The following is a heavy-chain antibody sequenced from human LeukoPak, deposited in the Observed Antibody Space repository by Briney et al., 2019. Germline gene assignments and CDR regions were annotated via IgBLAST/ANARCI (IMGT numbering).Heavy chain of an antibody. CDR1: GFTFSSYD. Sequence: GGSLRLSCAASGFTFSSYDMNWVRQAPGKGLEWVSYISSTGSTIYYADSVRGRFTISRDNAKNSLYLQMTSLRAEDTAVYYCARETDSTLFDYWGQGTLVTVSS. J-gene: IGHJ4*02. D-gene: IGHD2-2*01. CDR2: ISSTGSTI. CDR3: ARETDSTLFDY. V-gene: IGHV3-48*03.